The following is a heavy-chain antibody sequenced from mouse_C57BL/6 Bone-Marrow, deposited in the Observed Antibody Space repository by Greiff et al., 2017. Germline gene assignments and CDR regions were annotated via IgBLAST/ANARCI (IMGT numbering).Heavy chain of an antibody. D-gene: IGHD2-3*01. CDR2: IDPSDSYT. Sequence: VQLQQPGAELVKPGASVKLSCKASGYTFTSYWMQWVKQRPGQGLEWIGEIDPSDSYTNYNQKFKGKATLTVDTSSSTAYMQLSSLTSEDSAVYDCASDGYFAWFAYWGQGTLVTVSA. CDR1: GYTFTSYW. CDR3: ASDGYFAWFAY. V-gene: IGHV1-50*01. J-gene: IGHJ3*01.